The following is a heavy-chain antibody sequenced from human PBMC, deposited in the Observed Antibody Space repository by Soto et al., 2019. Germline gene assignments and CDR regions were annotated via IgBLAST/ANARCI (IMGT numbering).Heavy chain of an antibody. CDR3: ARARWELLCFDY. CDR2: INAGNGNT. CDR1: GYTFTGYA. D-gene: IGHD1-26*01. V-gene: IGHV1-3*01. Sequence: GASVKVSCKASGYTFTGYAMHWVRQAPGQRLEWMGWINAGNGNTKYSQKFQGRVTITRDTSASTAYMELSSLRSEDTAVYYCARARWELLCFDYWGQGTLVTVSS. J-gene: IGHJ4*02.